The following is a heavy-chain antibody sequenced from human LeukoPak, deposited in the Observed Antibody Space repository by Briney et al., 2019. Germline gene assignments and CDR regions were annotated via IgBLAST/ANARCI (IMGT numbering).Heavy chain of an antibody. CDR3: ARQGADILTGYPLDY. V-gene: IGHV4-59*08. Sequence: PSETLSLTCTVSGGSISSYYWSWIRQPPGKGLEWIGEIYHSGSSNYNPSLKSRVTISVDKSKNQFSLNLSSVTAADTAVYYCARQGADILTGYPLDYWGQGTLVTVSS. J-gene: IGHJ4*02. D-gene: IGHD3-9*01. CDR2: IYHSGSS. CDR1: GGSISSYY.